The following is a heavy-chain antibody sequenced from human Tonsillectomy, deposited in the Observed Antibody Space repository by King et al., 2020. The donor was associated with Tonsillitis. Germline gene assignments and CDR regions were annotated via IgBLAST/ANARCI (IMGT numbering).Heavy chain of an antibody. V-gene: IGHV3-48*03. J-gene: IGHJ4*02. CDR3: ARYYASGTYLDY. D-gene: IGHD3-10*01. CDR2: ISMSGSAI. Sequence: VQLVESGGGLVQPGGSLRLSCAASGFTFSSYEMNWVRQAPGKGLEWVSFISMSGSAIFYADSVKGRFTISRDNAKNSLYLQMNSLRAEDTALYYCARYYASGTYLDYWGQGTLVTVSS. CDR1: GFTFSSYE.